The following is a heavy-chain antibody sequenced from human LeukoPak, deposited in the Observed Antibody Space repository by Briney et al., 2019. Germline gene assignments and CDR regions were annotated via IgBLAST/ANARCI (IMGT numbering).Heavy chain of an antibody. Sequence: ASVKISCKASGYTFTDYYMHWVQQAPGKGLKWMGRVDPEDGGTIYAEKFQGRVTITADTSTDTAYMELSSLRSEDTAVYYCATSLAYCSSTSCPRYTDYWGQGTLVTVSS. CDR2: VDPEDGGT. V-gene: IGHV1-69-2*01. CDR1: GYTFTDYY. D-gene: IGHD2-2*01. J-gene: IGHJ4*02. CDR3: ATSLAYCSSTSCPRYTDY.